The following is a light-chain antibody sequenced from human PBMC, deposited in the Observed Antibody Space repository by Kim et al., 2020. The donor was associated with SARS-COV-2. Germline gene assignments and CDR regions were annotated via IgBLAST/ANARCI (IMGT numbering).Light chain of an antibody. CDR1: QSIRTY. Sequence: DIQMTQSPSSLSASVGDRVTITCRASQSIRTYLNWYQQKPGKAPKLLIYDASSLESGVPSRFSGGGSGTDFTLTISSLQPGDLATYSCQQNHNTVPVYTFGQGTKLEF. CDR2: DAS. J-gene: IGKJ2*01. CDR3: QQNHNTVPVYT. V-gene: IGKV1-39*01.